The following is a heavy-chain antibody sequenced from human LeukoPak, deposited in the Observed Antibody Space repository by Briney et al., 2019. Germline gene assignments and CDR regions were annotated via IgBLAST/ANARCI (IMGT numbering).Heavy chain of an antibody. Sequence: GGSLRLSCAASGFTFSRYWMTWVRQAPGKGLEWVANIKEDGSENSYVESVKGRFTISRDNAKNSLYLQLNSLRAEDTAVYFCARQRYSDYWGQGTLVAVSS. J-gene: IGHJ4*02. CDR3: ARQRYSDY. CDR2: IKEDGSEN. D-gene: IGHD1-1*01. V-gene: IGHV3-7*01. CDR1: GFTFSRYW.